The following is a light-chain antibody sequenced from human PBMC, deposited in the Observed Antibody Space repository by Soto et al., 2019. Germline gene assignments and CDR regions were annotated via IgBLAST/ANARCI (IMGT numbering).Light chain of an antibody. CDR3: QHRKTWPLT. J-gene: IGKJ4*01. CDR2: DAS. V-gene: IGKV3-11*01. CDR1: QSVDTN. Sequence: EIVLTQSPATLSLSPGERATLSCRASQSVDTNLAWYQQKPGQAPRFLIYDASNRATGIPARFSGGGSGTDFTLTISSLEPEDFAVYYCQHRKTWPLTFGGGTKVEIK.